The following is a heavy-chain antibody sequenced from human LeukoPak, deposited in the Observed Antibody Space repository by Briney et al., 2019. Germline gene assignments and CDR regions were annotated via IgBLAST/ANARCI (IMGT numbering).Heavy chain of an antibody. CDR1: GGSFSGYY. V-gene: IGHV4-34*01. CDR3: ARWDIVVVPAAIYNWFDP. J-gene: IGHJ5*02. CDR2: INHSGST. Sequence: SETLSLTCAVYGGSFSGYYWSWIRQPPGKGLEWIGEINHSGSTHYNPSLKSRVNISVDTSKTQFSLKLSSVTAADTVVYYCARWDIVVVPAAIYNWFDPWGQGTLVTVSS. D-gene: IGHD2-2*01.